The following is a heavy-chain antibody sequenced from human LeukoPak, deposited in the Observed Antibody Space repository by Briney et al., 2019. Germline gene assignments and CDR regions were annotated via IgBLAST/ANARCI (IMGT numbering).Heavy chain of an antibody. CDR2: IYYSGST. Sequence: SETLSLTCTVSGGSIRSYYWSWIRQPPGKGQEWIGYIYYSGSTNYNPSLKSRVTISIDTSKNQFSLKLSSVTAADTAVYYCARDSSGNNWFDPWGQGTLVTVSS. CDR3: ARDSSGNNWFDP. J-gene: IGHJ5*02. V-gene: IGHV4-59*01. CDR1: GGSIRSYY.